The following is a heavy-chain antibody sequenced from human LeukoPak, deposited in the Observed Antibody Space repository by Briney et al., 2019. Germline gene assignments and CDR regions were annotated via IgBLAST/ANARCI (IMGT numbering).Heavy chain of an antibody. D-gene: IGHD2-2*01. Sequence: GGCLRLSCAASGFTLSSHSMNWVRQAPGRGREWVSSISSSSSYIYYADSVKRRFTISRDNAKHSLYLQMNSLRAEDTAVYYCARDASCSSTSCRGWFDPWRGGGLVTVSS. V-gene: IGHV3-21*01. CDR2: ISSSSSYI. CDR3: ARDASCSSTSCRGWFDP. J-gene: IGHJ5*02. CDR1: GFTLSSHS.